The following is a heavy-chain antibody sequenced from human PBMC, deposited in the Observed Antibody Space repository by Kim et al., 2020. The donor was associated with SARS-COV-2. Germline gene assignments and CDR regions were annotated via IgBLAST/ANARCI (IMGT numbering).Heavy chain of an antibody. D-gene: IGHD3-10*01. Sequence: AKKFQGWVTMTRDTSISTAYMELSRLRADDTAVYYCARDNMVRGVYGMDVWGQGTTVTVSS. J-gene: IGHJ6*02. V-gene: IGHV1-2*04. CDR3: ARDNMVRGVYGMDV.